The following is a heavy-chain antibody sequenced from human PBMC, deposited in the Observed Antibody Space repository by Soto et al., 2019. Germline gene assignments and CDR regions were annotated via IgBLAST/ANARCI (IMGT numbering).Heavy chain of an antibody. V-gene: IGHV3-74*01. CDR3: ARVIGGYDLESSAFDY. CDR1: GFTFSSYW. CDR2: INSDGSST. Sequence: EVQLVESGGGLVQPGGSLRLSCAASGFTFSSYWMHWVRQAPGKGLVWVSRINSDGSSTSYADSVKGRFTISRDNAKNTLYLQMNSLRAEDTAVSYCARVIGGYDLESSAFDYWGQGTLVTVSS. D-gene: IGHD5-12*01. J-gene: IGHJ4*02.